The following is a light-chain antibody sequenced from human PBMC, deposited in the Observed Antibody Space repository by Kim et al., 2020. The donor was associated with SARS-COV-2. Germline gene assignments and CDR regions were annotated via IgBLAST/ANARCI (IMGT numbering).Light chain of an antibody. CDR3: QQYGRSQRT. CDR2: GVS. CDR1: QSVSAGY. J-gene: IGKJ1*01. Sequence: EIVLTQSPGTLSLSPGERATLYCRASQSVSAGYLAWYQHRPGQAPRLLIYGVSSRATGIPDRFSGSGSGSGTDFTLTISRLEPEDFAVYYCQQYGRSQRTFGQGTKVDIK. V-gene: IGKV3-20*01.